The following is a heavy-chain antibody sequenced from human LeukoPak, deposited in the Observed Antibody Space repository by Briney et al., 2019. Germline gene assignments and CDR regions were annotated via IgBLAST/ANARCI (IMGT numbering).Heavy chain of an antibody. D-gene: IGHD3-10*01. Sequence: PSETLSLTCTVSGGSISSYYWSWIRQPPGKGLEWIGHIYATGTTNYNPSLKSRVSMSIDTSKNQISLNLRSVTAADTAVYYCAKVAKYYYGPETYFFFENWGQGTLVTVSS. J-gene: IGHJ4*02. CDR1: GGSISSYY. CDR3: AKVAKYYYGPETYFFFEN. CDR2: IYATGTT. V-gene: IGHV4-4*07.